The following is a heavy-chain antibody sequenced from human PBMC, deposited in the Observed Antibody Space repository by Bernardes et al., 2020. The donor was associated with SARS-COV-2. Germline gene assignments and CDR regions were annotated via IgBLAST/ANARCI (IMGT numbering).Heavy chain of an antibody. V-gene: IGHV3-7*01. D-gene: IGHD2-21*01. CDR1: GFIFSNYW. CDR2: IKQDGSEK. J-gene: IGHJ6*02. CDR3: ARDLVVVIDATPPLYYYYGMDV. Sequence: GGSLRLSCAASGFIFSNYWMTWVRQAPGKGLEWVASIKQDGSEKNSLESVKGRFTISRDNARNSLYLQMNSLTAEDTAVYYCARDLVVVIDATPPLYYYYGMDVWGQGTAVTVSS.